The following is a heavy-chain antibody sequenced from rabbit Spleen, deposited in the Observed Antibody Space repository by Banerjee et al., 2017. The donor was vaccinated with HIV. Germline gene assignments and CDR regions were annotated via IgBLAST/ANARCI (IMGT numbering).Heavy chain of an antibody. CDR2: INAVTGKA. Sequence: QEQLVESGGGLVKPEGSLKLSCTASGFSFSNKAVMCWVRQAPGKGLEWIACINAVTGKAVYASWAKGRFTFSKTSSTTVTLRMTSVTAADTATYFCARNFDLWGQGTLVTVS. CDR3: ARNFDL. CDR1: GFSFSNKAV. J-gene: IGHJ4*01. V-gene: IGHV1S45*01.